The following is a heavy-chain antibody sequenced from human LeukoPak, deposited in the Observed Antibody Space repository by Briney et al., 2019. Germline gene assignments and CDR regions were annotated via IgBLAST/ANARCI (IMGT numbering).Heavy chain of an antibody. J-gene: IGHJ4*02. D-gene: IGHD5-24*01. CDR3: ARDLGDGYLANDY. V-gene: IGHV4-31*03. CDR1: GGSIGRGAYY. CDR2: IYYSGST. Sequence: PSQTLSLTCTVSGGSIGRGAYYWIWIRQHPGKGLEWIGYIYYSGSTYYNPSLKSRVTISVDASKNQFSLKLSSATAADTAVYYCARDLGDGYLANDYWGQGTLVTVSS.